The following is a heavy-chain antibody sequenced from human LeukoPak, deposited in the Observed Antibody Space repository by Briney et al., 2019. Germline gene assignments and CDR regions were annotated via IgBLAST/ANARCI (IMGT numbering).Heavy chain of an antibody. V-gene: IGHV3-7*01. CDR3: ARATLRYFDWLLYGSDAFDI. CDR2: IKQDGGEK. Sequence: GGSLRLSCAASGFTFSSYWMSWVRQAPGKGLEWVANIKQDGGEKYYVDSVKGRFTISRDNAKNSLYLQMNSLRAEDTAVYYCARATLRYFDWLLYGSDAFDIWGQGTMVTVSS. J-gene: IGHJ3*02. D-gene: IGHD3-9*01. CDR1: GFTFSSYW.